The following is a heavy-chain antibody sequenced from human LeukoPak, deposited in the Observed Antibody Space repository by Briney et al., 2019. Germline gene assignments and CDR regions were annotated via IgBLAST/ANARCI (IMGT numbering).Heavy chain of an antibody. CDR1: GFTFSSYE. Sequence: PRGSLRLSCEASGFTFSSYEMNWVRQAPGKGLEWVSYISDSGSPIYYADSVKGRFTISRDNAKNSLYLQMNSLRAEDTAVYYCARKPFYGSGIGHWGQGTLVTVSS. CDR3: ARKPFYGSGIGH. D-gene: IGHD3-10*01. CDR2: ISDSGSPI. V-gene: IGHV3-48*03. J-gene: IGHJ4*02.